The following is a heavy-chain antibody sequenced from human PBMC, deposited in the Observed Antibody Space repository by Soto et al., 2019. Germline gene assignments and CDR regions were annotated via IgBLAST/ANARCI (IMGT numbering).Heavy chain of an antibody. CDR3: ARDIRSSSNHYYYYGMDV. Sequence: QVQLVQSGAEVRKPGSSVRVSCKASGGSFNRHTISWVRQAPGQGLEWMGGIIPIFGTANHAQKFQGRVTIIADESTSTVYMELSSLRSDDTAVYYCARDIRSSSNHYYYYGMDVWGQGTTVTVSS. CDR2: IIPIFGTA. D-gene: IGHD6-13*01. J-gene: IGHJ6*02. V-gene: IGHV1-69*01. CDR1: GGSFNRHT.